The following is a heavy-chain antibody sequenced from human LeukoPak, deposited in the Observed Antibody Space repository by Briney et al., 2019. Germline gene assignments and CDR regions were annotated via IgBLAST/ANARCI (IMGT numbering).Heavy chain of an antibody. CDR1: GFTFSSYG. D-gene: IGHD3-10*01. V-gene: IGHV3-33*06. CDR2: IWYDGSNK. CDR3: AKDARFGELLVGKSYYFDY. Sequence: PGRSLRLSCAASGFTFSSYGMHWVRQAPGKGLEWVAVIWYDGSNKYYADSVKGRFTISSDNSKNTLYLQMNSLRAEDTAVYYCAKDARFGELLVGKSYYFDYWGQGTLVTVSS. J-gene: IGHJ4*02.